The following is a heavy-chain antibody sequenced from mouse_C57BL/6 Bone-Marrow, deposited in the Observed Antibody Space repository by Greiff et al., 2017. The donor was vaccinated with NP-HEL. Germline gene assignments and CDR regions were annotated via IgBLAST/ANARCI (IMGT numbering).Heavy chain of an antibody. D-gene: IGHD2-4*01. CDR2: INPNNGGT. CDR3: ARATYYDYDGAMDY. J-gene: IGHJ4*01. CDR1: GYTFTDYY. V-gene: IGHV1-26*01. Sequence: VQLQQSGPELVKPGASVMISCKASGYTFTDYYMNWVKQSHGKSLEWIGDINPNNGGTSYNQKFKGKATLTVDKSSSTAYMELRSLTSEDSAVYYCARATYYDYDGAMDYWGQGTSVTVSS.